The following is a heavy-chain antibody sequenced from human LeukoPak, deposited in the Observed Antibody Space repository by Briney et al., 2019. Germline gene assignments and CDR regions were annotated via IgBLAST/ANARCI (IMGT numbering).Heavy chain of an antibody. CDR2: VIPHSGGT. J-gene: IGHJ4*02. CDR3: ALLGATELDY. V-gene: IGHV1-2*02. Sequence: ASVKVSSKASGYTFTGYYVHWVRQAPGQGLEWMGWVIPHSGGTNYAQKFQGRVTMTRDTSINTAYMELFRLRSDDTAIYYCALLGATELDYWGQGTLVTVSS. D-gene: IGHD1-26*01. CDR1: GYTFTGYY.